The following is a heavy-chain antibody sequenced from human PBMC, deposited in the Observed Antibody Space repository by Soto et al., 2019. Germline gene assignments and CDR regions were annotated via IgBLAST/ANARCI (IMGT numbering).Heavy chain of an antibody. D-gene: IGHD5-18*01. CDR1: GGTFSSYA. V-gene: IGHV1-69*12. CDR2: IIPIFGTA. Sequence: QVQLVQSGAEVKKPGSSVKVSCKASGGTFSSYAISWVRQAPGQGLEWMGGIIPIFGTANYAQKFQGRVTITADESTSTDDMELSSLRSEDTAVYYWARGRIQLWLYGMDVWGQGTTVTVSS. CDR3: ARGRIQLWLYGMDV. J-gene: IGHJ6*02.